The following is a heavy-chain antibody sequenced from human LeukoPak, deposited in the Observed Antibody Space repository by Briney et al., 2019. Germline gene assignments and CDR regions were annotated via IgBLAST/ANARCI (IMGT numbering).Heavy chain of an antibody. V-gene: IGHV4-59*08. Sequence: PETLSLTCTVSGGSISSYHWSWIRQPPGKGLEWIGYIYYSGSTNYNPSLKSRVTISVDTSKNQFSLKLSSVTAADTAVYYCARHRIAAAYIDYWGQGTLVTVSS. CDR3: ARHRIAAAYIDY. J-gene: IGHJ4*02. CDR1: GGSISSYH. D-gene: IGHD6-13*01. CDR2: IYYSGST.